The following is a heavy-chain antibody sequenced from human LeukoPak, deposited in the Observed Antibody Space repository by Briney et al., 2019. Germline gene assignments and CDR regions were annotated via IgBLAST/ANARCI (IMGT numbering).Heavy chain of an antibody. CDR2: IYYSGST. D-gene: IGHD1-1*01. CDR1: GGSFSNYY. Sequence: PSETLSLTCAVYGGSFSNYYWSWIRQYPGKGLEWIGYIYYSGSTHYNPPLKSRVTISVDTSKNQFSLKLSSVTAADTAVYYCARDGSTPGAFDIWGQGTMVTVSS. CDR3: ARDGSTPGAFDI. V-gene: IGHV4-31*11. J-gene: IGHJ3*02.